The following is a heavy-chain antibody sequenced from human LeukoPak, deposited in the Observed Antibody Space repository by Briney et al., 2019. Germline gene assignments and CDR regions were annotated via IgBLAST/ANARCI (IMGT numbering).Heavy chain of an antibody. Sequence: GGSLRLSCAASGFTFSDYAITWVRQAPGKGLEWVSHISGNGGSTSYADSARGRFTVSRDNSKSMLYLQMNSLRVDDTAVYYCAKVRPFTPIAVVPEYFDYWGQGTLVAVSS. V-gene: IGHV3-23*01. J-gene: IGHJ4*02. CDR2: ISGNGGST. D-gene: IGHD3-22*01. CDR3: AKVRPFTPIAVVPEYFDY. CDR1: GFTFSDYA.